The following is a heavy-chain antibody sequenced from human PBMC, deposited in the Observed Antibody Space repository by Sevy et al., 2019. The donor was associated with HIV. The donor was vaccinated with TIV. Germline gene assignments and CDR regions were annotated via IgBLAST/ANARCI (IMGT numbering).Heavy chain of an antibody. CDR1: GFTFSSYG. CDR3: ARDTCSGGSCYLSY. Sequence: GGSLRLSCEASGFTFSSYGMHWVRQAPGKGLEWVAVIWYDGSNKYYADSVKGRFTISRDNSKNTLYLQMNSLRAEDTAGYYCARDTCSGGSCYLSYWGQGTLVTVSS. CDR2: IWYDGSNK. D-gene: IGHD2-15*01. J-gene: IGHJ4*02. V-gene: IGHV3-33*01.